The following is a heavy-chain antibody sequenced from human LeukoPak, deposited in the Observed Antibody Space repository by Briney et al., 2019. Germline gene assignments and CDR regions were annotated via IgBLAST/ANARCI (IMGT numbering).Heavy chain of an antibody. Sequence: GASVKVSCKASGYTFTGYYMHWVRQAPGQGLEWMGWINPNSGGTNYAQKFQGWVTMTRDTSISTAYMELSRLRSDDTAVYYCARAHYYDSSGYTNYFDYWGQGTLVTVSS. V-gene: IGHV1-2*04. CDR1: GYTFTGYY. J-gene: IGHJ4*02. CDR3: ARAHYYDSSGYTNYFDY. CDR2: INPNSGGT. D-gene: IGHD3-22*01.